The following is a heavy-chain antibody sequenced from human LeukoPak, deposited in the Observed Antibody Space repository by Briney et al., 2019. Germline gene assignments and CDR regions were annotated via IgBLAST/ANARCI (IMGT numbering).Heavy chain of an antibody. V-gene: IGHV1-2*02. CDR3: ARIYSYGGNSDY. J-gene: IGHJ4*02. CDR2: INPNSGGT. Sequence: ASGKVSCKASGYTFTGYYMHWVRQAPGQGLEWMGWINPNSGGTNYAQKFQGRVTMTRDTSISTAYMELSRLRSDDTAVYYCARIYSYGGNSDYWGQGTLVTVSS. CDR1: GYTFTGYY. D-gene: IGHD4-23*01.